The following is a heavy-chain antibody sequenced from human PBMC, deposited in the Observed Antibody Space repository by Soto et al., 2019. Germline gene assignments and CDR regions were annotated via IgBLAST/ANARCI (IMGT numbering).Heavy chain of an antibody. J-gene: IGHJ6*03. Sequence: SETLSLTCTVSGGSISSYYWSWIRQPPGKGLEWIGYIYYSGSTNYNPSLKSRVTISVDTSKNQFSLKLSSVTAADTAVYYCARQHDFWSGYLDVWGKGTTVTVSS. CDR2: IYYSGST. CDR3: ARQHDFWSGYLDV. CDR1: GGSISSYY. D-gene: IGHD3-3*01. V-gene: IGHV4-59*08.